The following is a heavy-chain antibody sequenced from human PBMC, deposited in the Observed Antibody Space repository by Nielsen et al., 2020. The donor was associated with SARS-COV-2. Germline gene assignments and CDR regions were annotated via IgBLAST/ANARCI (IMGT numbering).Heavy chain of an antibody. D-gene: IGHD3-10*01. J-gene: IGHJ6*02. V-gene: IGHV7-4-1*02. CDR3: ARDWWDYYGSGSYYPSPNYYYYYGMDV. Sequence: VRQMPGKGLEWMGWINTNTGNPTYAQGFTGRFVFSLDTSVSTAYLQISSLKAEDTAVYYCARDWWDYYGSGSYYPSPNYYYYYGMDVWGQGTTVTVSS. CDR2: INTNTGNP.